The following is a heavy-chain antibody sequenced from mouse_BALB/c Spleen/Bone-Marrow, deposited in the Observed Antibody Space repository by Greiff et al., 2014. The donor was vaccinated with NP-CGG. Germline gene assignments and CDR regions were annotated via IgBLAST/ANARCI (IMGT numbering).Heavy chain of an antibody. J-gene: IGHJ3*01. D-gene: IGHD2-2*01. CDR2: INPSTGYT. CDR3: ARSGGGYDGFAY. CDR1: GYTFTSYW. Sequence: QVQLQQPGAELAKPGASVKMSCKASGYTFTSYWMHWEKQRPGQGLEWIGYINPSTGYTEYNQKFKDKATLTADKSSSTAYMQLSSLTSEDSAVYYCARSGGGYDGFAYWGQGTLVTVSA. V-gene: IGHV1-7*01.